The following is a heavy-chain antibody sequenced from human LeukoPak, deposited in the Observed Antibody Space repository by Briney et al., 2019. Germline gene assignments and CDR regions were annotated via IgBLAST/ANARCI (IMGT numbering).Heavy chain of an antibody. V-gene: IGHV4-34*01. CDR2: INHSGST. D-gene: IGHD6-19*01. CDR1: GGSFSGYY. Sequence: SETLSLTCAVYGGSFSGYYWSWIRQPPGKGLEWIGEINHSGSTNYNPSLKSRVTISVDTSKNQFSLKLSSVTAADTAVYYCARGRGGWNLAYWGPGTLVTVSS. J-gene: IGHJ4*02. CDR3: ARGRGGWNLAY.